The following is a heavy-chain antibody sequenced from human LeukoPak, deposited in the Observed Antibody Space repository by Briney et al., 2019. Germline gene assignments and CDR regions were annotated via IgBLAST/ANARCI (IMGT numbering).Heavy chain of an antibody. Sequence: GGSLRLSCAAPGFTFSSYGMTWVRQAPGKGLEWLSAISGSGGSTYYADSVKGRFTISRDNSKNTLYLQMNSLRAEDTAVYYCAKDRDVGYTFDYWGQGTLVTVSS. J-gene: IGHJ4*02. V-gene: IGHV3-23*01. D-gene: IGHD5-24*01. CDR2: ISGSGGST. CDR3: AKDRDVGYTFDY. CDR1: GFTFSSYG.